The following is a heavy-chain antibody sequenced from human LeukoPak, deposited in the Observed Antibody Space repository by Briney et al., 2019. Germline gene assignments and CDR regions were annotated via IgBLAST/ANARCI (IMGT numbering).Heavy chain of an antibody. Sequence: PSETLSLTCTVSGGSISSYYWSWIRQPAGKGLEWIGRIYTSGSTNYNPSLKSRVTMSVDTSKNQFSLKLSPVTAADTAVYYCARDVYYYDSSAIEDDAFDIWGQGTMVTVSS. CDR1: GGSISSYY. CDR3: ARDVYYYDSSAIEDDAFDI. CDR2: IYTSGST. D-gene: IGHD3-22*01. V-gene: IGHV4-4*07. J-gene: IGHJ3*02.